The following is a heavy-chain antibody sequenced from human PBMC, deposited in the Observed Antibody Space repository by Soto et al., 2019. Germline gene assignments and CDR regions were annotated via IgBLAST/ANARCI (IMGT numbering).Heavy chain of an antibody. Sequence: PSETLSLPWTVAGGPLNSYCWRWIRQPPGKGLECIGYIYYSGSTNYSPSLKSRVTISVDTSKIQCSLKLNSRTAADTAVYYCARHNYGSGSTYFDYWGQGTLVTVSS. D-gene: IGHD3-10*01. CDR1: GGPLNSYC. CDR3: ARHNYGSGSTYFDY. CDR2: IYYSGST. J-gene: IGHJ4*02. V-gene: IGHV4-59*08.